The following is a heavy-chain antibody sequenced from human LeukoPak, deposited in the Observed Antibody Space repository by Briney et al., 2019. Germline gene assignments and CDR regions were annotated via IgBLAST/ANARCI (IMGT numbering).Heavy chain of an antibody. CDR3: VRADYVAY. J-gene: IGHJ4*02. CDR1: GFTFSTYW. CDR2: IDYDGVTT. D-gene: IGHD3-16*01. Sequence: GGSLRLSCIGSGFTFSTYWMHWVRHAPGKGLVWVSRIDYDGVTTNYADSVKGRFTISRDNAKNTLYLQMDSLRAEDTAVYYCVRADYVAYWGQGSLVTVSS. V-gene: IGHV3-74*01.